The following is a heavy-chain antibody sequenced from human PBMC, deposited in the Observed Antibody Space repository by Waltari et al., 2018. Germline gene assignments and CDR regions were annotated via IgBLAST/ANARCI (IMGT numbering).Heavy chain of an antibody. Sequence: QVHLQESAPALVKPSATLTLTCPVAGASLTTAGFYWGWVRQRPGKGLEWIGYVYYDGESFYSPSLTSRIVISLDKTKNQFSLNLGSVTAADTATYFCVRATAGAASPFDYWGKGTLVTVSS. CDR3: VRATAGAASPFDY. J-gene: IGHJ4*02. CDR2: VYYDGES. V-gene: IGHV4-31*03. D-gene: IGHD6-19*01. CDR1: GASLTTAGFY.